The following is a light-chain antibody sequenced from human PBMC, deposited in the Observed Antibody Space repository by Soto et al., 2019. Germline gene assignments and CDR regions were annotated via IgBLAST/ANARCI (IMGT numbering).Light chain of an antibody. CDR2: KAS. Sequence: DIQMTQSPSTLSGSVGDRVTITCRASQTISSWLAWYRQKPGKAPKLLIYKASTLKSGVPSRFSGSGSGTEFTLTIGGLQPDDFATYYCQQFNSYPITFGQGTRLEIK. CDR1: QTISSW. J-gene: IGKJ5*01. V-gene: IGKV1-5*03. CDR3: QQFNSYPIT.